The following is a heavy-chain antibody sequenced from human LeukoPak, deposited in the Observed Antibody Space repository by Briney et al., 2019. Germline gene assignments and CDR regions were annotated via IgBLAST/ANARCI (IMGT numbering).Heavy chain of an antibody. CDR2: INHSGST. V-gene: IGHV4-34*01. Sequence: GSLRLSCAASGFTFSSYAMSWIRQPPGKGLEWIGEINHSGSTNCNPSLKSRVTISVDTSKTQFSLKLSSVTAADTAVYYCARSRLHPIIFDYWGQGTLVTVSS. J-gene: IGHJ4*02. D-gene: IGHD5-24*01. CDR1: GFTFSSYA. CDR3: ARSRLHPIIFDY.